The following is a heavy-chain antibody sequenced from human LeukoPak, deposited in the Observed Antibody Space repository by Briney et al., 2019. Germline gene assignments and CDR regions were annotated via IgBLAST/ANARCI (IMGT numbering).Heavy chain of an antibody. CDR1: GFTFSNYW. CDR2: MKQDGSEK. D-gene: IGHD6-13*01. V-gene: IGHV3-7*01. Sequence: PGGSLRLSCAASGFTFSNYWMTWVRQAPGKGLEWVANMKQDGSEKYYVDSVKGRFTISRDNAKNSLFLQMNSLRAEDTAIYYCARDRHSSVWGQGTMVTVSS. CDR3: ARDRHSSV. J-gene: IGHJ3*01.